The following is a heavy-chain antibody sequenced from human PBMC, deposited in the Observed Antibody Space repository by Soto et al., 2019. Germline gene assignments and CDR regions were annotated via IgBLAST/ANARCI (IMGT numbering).Heavy chain of an antibody. J-gene: IGHJ4*02. CDR3: AKLVGVTSY. Sequence: QLLESGGGLVQPGGSLRLSCADSGLTFSTYAMSWVRQAPGKGLEWVSGISADGAGTYYADSVTGRFTISRDNSKNTLYLPVNSLRADDTALYYCAKLVGVTSYWGQGTLVTVSS. CDR2: ISADGAGT. CDR1: GLTFSTYA. D-gene: IGHD2-15*01. V-gene: IGHV3-23*01.